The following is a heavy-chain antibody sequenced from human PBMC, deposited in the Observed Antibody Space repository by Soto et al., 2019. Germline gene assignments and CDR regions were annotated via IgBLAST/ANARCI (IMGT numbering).Heavy chain of an antibody. V-gene: IGHV3-30*18. Sequence: QVQLVESGGGVVQPGWSLRLSCAASGFTFSSYGMHWVRQAPGKGLEWVAVISYDGSNKYYADSVKGRFTISRDNSKNTLYLQMNSLRAEDTAVYYCAKAGYSSGWSAFDYWGQGTLVTVSS. CDR3: AKAGYSSGWSAFDY. D-gene: IGHD6-19*01. CDR2: ISYDGSNK. CDR1: GFTFSSYG. J-gene: IGHJ4*02.